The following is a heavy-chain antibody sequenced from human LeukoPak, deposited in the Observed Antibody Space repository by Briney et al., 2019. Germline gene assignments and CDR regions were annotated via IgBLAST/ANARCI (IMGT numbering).Heavy chain of an antibody. CDR2: ISAYNGNT. CDR3: ARAGNDYGDYPGANWFDP. J-gene: IGHJ5*02. Sequence: ASVKVSCKASGYAFTSYGISWVRQAPGQGLEWMGWISAYNGNTNYAQKFQGRVTMTRDTSTSTVYMELSSLRSEDTAVYYCARAGNDYGDYPGANWFDPWGQGTLVTVSS. CDR1: GYAFTSYG. D-gene: IGHD4-17*01. V-gene: IGHV1-18*01.